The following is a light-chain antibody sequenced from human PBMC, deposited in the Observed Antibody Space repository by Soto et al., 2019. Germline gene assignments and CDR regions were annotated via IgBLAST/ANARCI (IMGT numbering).Light chain of an antibody. CDR1: QGIRND. V-gene: IGKV1-6*01. J-gene: IGKJ1*01. CDR2: AAS. CDR3: LQDYNYPRT. Sequence: AIQMTQSPSSLSASVGDRVTITCRARQGIRNDLGWYQQKPGKAPKLLIYAASSLQSGVPSRFIGSGSGTDFTLTISSLQPEDFATYYGLQDYNYPRTFGQGTKVEIK.